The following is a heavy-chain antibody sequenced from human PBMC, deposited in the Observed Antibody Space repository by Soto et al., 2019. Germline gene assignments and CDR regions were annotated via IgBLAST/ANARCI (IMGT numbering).Heavy chain of an antibody. J-gene: IGHJ4*02. D-gene: IGHD6-13*01. CDR1: GGSISSYY. CDR2: ISDSWST. Sequence: SETLSLTCTVSGGSISSYYWSWIRQPPGKGLEWIGYISDSWSTNYKSSLKSRVTISVDTSKNQFSLKLSSVTAADTAVYYCARASIAAAGIHYWGQGTLVTVSS. V-gene: IGHV4-59*01. CDR3: ARASIAAAGIHY.